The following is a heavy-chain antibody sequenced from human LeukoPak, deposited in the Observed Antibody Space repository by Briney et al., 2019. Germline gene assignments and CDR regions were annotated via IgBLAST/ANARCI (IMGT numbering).Heavy chain of an antibody. D-gene: IGHD3-3*01. J-gene: IGHJ4*02. CDR2: INHSGST. CDR1: GGSFSGYY. Sequence: SGTLSLTCAVYGGSFSGYYWSWIRQPPGKGLEWIGEINHSGSTNYNPSLKSRVTISVDTSKNQFSLKLSSVTAADTAVYYCARAGGDFWSGYEDYWGQGTLVTVSS. V-gene: IGHV4-34*01. CDR3: ARAGGDFWSGYEDY.